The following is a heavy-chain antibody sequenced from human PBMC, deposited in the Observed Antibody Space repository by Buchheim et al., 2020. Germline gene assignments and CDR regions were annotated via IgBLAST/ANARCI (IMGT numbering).Heavy chain of an antibody. CDR3: ARDVSGGFDP. Sequence: QVQLVQSGGGVVQTGTSLRLSCAASGFTFSTSGMHWVRQAPGKGLEWVAIIWYDGSTKYYADSVKGRFTISRDNSKNTLFLQMNSLSAEDTATYYCARDVSGGFDPWGQGTL. J-gene: IGHJ5*02. V-gene: IGHV3-33*01. CDR1: GFTFSTSG. D-gene: IGHD3-3*01. CDR2: IWYDGSTK.